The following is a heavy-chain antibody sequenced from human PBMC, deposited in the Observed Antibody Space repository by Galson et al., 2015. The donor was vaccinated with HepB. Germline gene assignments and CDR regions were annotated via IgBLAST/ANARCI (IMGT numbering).Heavy chain of an antibody. D-gene: IGHD6-13*01. CDR2: IYSGGST. CDR3: ARDPPGVAAAGSGY. Sequence: SLRLSCAVSGFTVYNNYMSWVRQAPGKGLEWVSLIYSGGSTHYADSVKGRFTISRDKSKNTLYLEMNSLKPVDTAVYYCARDPPGVAAAGSGYWGQGTLVTVSS. CDR1: GFTVYNNY. J-gene: IGHJ4*02. V-gene: IGHV3-66*02.